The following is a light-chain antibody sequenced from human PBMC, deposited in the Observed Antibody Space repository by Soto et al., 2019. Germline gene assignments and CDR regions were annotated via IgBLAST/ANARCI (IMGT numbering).Light chain of an antibody. Sequence: QSALTQPASVSGSPGQSIAISCTGTSSDVGGYNYVSWYQQHPGKATKLMIYDVNNRPSGVSNRFSGSKSGNTASLTISWLQAEDEAGYYCSSYTSSSPLFGTGTKVTVL. CDR1: SSDVGGYNY. J-gene: IGLJ1*01. CDR3: SSYTSSSPL. CDR2: DVN. V-gene: IGLV2-14*01.